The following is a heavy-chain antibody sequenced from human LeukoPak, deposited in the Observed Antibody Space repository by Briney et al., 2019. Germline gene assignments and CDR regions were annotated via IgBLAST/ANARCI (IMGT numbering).Heavy chain of an antibody. V-gene: IGHV3-23*01. J-gene: IGHJ4*02. Sequence: GGSLRLSCAASGFSFSTYAMTWVRQAPGKGLEWVSSISTSGENTYYADSVKGRFTISRDNSKNTLYLQLNSLRAEDAAVYYCAKGKGAIAAAGKKTTWGQGALVTVSS. D-gene: IGHD6-13*01. CDR1: GFSFSTYA. CDR2: ISTSGENT. CDR3: AKGKGAIAAAGKKTT.